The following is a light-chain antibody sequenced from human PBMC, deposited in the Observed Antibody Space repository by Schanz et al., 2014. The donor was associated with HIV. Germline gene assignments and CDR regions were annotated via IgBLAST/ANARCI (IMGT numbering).Light chain of an antibody. J-gene: IGKJ5*01. Sequence: EVVMTQSPATLSVSPGKTATFSCRASQSVGTNLAWYHQKPGQPPKLLVFGASSRATGVPDRFTGSGSETQFALTITSLQAEDFAVYYCQQCHNWPITFGQGTRLEIK. V-gene: IGKV3-15*01. CDR1: QSVGTN. CDR2: GAS. CDR3: QQCHNWPIT.